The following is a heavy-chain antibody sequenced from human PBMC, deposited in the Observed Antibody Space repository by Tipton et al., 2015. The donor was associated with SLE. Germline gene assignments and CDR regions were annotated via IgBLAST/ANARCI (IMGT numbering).Heavy chain of an antibody. Sequence: SLRLSCAASGFTFRSYAMTWVRQAPGKGLEWVSGISGSGGSTYYADSVKGRFTISRDNSENTLYLQMNSLRTEDTALYYCAKDGKTYYDFWSGYYDYWGQGTLVTVSS. J-gene: IGHJ4*02. V-gene: IGHV3-23*01. CDR1: GFTFRSYA. CDR2: ISGSGGST. CDR3: AKDGKTYYDFWSGYYDY. D-gene: IGHD3-3*01.